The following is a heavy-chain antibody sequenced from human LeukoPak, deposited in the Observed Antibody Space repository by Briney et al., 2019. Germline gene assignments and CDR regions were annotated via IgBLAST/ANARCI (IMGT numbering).Heavy chain of an antibody. CDR2: VSGNGGRT. D-gene: IGHD5-18*01. CDR1: GFTFSSYA. V-gene: IGHV3-23*01. CDR3: AKVRDLDTVLGRFDN. J-gene: IGHJ5*02. Sequence: PGGSLRLSCAASGFTFSSYAMSWVRQAPGKGLEWVSVVSGNGGRTYYADSVKGWFTISRDNSKNTLYLQMNSLRAEDTAVYYCAKVRDLDTVLGRFDNWGQGTLVTVSS.